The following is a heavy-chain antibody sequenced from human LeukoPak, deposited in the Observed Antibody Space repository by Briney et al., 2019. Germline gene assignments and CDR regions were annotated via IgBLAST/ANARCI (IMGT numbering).Heavy chain of an antibody. CDR2: IYYSGRT. D-gene: IGHD6-13*01. CDR1: GGSISSYY. CDR3: ARRGSSWSQLDY. V-gene: IGHV4-59*08. Sequence: SETLSLTCTVSGGSISSYYWSWIRQPPGKGLEWIGYIYYSGRTNYNPSLKSRLTISVDTSKNQFSLKLSSVTAADTAVYYCARRGSSWSQLDYWGQGTLVTVSS. J-gene: IGHJ4*02.